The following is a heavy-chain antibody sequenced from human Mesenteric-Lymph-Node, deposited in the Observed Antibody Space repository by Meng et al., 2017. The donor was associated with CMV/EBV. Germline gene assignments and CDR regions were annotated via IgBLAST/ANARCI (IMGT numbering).Heavy chain of an antibody. V-gene: IGHV3-11*01. Sequence: GESLKISCAASGFSFSDFYMNWIRQAPGKGLEWVSYINTFGNTVYYADSVKGRFTISRDNAKRSLYLELKSLRAEDTAVYYCARDPEGGNHGYWGQGTLVTVSS. CDR2: INTFGNTV. J-gene: IGHJ4*02. CDR3: ARDPEGGNHGY. D-gene: IGHD4-23*01. CDR1: GFSFSDFY.